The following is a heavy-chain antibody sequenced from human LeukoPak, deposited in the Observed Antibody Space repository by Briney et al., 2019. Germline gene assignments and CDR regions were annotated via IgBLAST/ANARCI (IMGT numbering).Heavy chain of an antibody. D-gene: IGHD3-22*01. Sequence: GGSLRLSCTASGFIFNRYWMSWVRQAPGKGLEWVANIKQDGSEKYYVESVKGRFTISRDNAMNSLYLQMNSLRAEDTAVYYCARDRLSYDSSGYYESWGQGTLVTVSS. CDR2: IKQDGSEK. CDR1: GFIFNRYW. J-gene: IGHJ4*02. CDR3: ARDRLSYDSSGYYES. V-gene: IGHV3-7*01.